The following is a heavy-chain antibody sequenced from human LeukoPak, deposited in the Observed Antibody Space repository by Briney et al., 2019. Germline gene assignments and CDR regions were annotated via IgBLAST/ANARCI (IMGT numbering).Heavy chain of an antibody. D-gene: IGHD3-16*01. Sequence: SSETLSLTCAVSGGSISSSNWWSWVRQPPGKGLEWIGEIYHSGSTNYNPSLKSRVTISVDKSKNQFSLKLSSVTAADTAVYYCARVTGLVESTFDYWGQGTLVTVSS. J-gene: IGHJ4*02. CDR2: IYHSGST. CDR1: GGSISSSNW. CDR3: ARVTGLVESTFDY. V-gene: IGHV4-4*02.